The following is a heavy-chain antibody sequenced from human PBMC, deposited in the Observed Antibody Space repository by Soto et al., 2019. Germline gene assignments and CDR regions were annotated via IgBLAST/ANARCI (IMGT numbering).Heavy chain of an antibody. CDR3: AKAPAIILVPPAMGGDS. Sequence: QVQLVESGGGVVQPGRSLRLSCAASGFTFSSYGMHWVRQAPGKGLEWVAVISYDGSNKYYADSVKGRFTISRDNSKNXXNRKMSGMGAEDTAVYYWAKAPAIILVPPAMGGDSWGQGTLVTVSS. V-gene: IGHV3-30*18. CDR2: ISYDGSNK. CDR1: GFTFSSYG. J-gene: IGHJ4*02. D-gene: IGHD2-2*01.